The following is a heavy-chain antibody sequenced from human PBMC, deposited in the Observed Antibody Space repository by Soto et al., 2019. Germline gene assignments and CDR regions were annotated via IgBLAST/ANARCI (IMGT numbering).Heavy chain of an antibody. CDR1: GYTFINYG. V-gene: IGHV1-18*01. CDR2: ISGYDGRT. J-gene: IGHJ5*02. CDR3: ARDWDDISHINCFEP. D-gene: IGHD1-1*01. Sequence: QLVQSGVEVKKPAASVRVSCKASGYTFINYGISWVRQAPGQGLEWMGWISGYDGRTNYAQRFQGRVTMTTDTSTNTAYMELTSLTSDDTAVYYCARDWDDISHINCFEPWGQGTLVHVSS.